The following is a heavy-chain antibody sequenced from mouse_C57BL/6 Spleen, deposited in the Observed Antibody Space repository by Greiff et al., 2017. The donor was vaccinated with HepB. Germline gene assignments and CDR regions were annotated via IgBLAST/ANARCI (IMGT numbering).Heavy chain of an antibody. CDR3: ARSMDDYYAMDY. J-gene: IGHJ4*01. CDR2: INPSSGYT. CDR1: GYTFTSYT. Sequence: QVQLQQSGAELARPGASVKMSCKASGYTFTSYTMHWVKQRPGQGLEWIGYINPSSGYTKYNQKFKDKATLTADKSSSTAYMQLSSLTSEDSAVYYCARSMDDYYAMDYWGQGTSGTVSS. V-gene: IGHV1-4*01. D-gene: IGHD1-1*02.